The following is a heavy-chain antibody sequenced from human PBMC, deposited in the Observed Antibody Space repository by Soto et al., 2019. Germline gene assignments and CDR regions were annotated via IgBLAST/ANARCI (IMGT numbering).Heavy chain of an antibody. Sequence: SVKVSCKASGATFSSYAISWVRQAPGQGLEWMGGIIPIFGTANYAQKFQGRVTITADESTSTAYMELSSLRSEDTAVYYCARDGGYSSSSGGFDYWGQGTLVTVSS. D-gene: IGHD6-6*01. CDR1: GATFSSYA. CDR2: IIPIFGTA. J-gene: IGHJ4*02. V-gene: IGHV1-69*13. CDR3: ARDGGYSSSSGGFDY.